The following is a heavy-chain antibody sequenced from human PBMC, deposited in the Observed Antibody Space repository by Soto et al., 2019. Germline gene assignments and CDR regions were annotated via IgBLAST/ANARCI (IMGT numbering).Heavy chain of an antibody. V-gene: IGHV1-3*01. J-gene: IGHJ6*02. CDR3: ERDPNDRSAYYQHYYYGMDV. CDR1: GYTFTSYG. D-gene: IGHD3-22*01. Sequence: SVQVSCKASGYTFTSYGIHWVRQAPGQRLEWTGWINAGNGNTKYSEKFQGRVTITRDTSASTAYLELSSLRSEDTAVYYCERDPNDRSAYYQHYYYGMDVWGQGTTVPVTS. CDR2: INAGNGNT.